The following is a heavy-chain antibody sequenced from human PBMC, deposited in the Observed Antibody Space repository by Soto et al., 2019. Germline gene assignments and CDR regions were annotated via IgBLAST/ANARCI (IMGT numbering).Heavy chain of an antibody. Sequence: SETLSLTCTVSGGSISSGDYYWSWIRQPPGKGLEWIGYIYYSGSTYYNPSLKSRVTISVDTSKNQFSLKLSSVTAADTAVYYCARSDSSSWYFRFDPWGQGTLVTVSS. CDR2: IYYSGST. CDR1: GGSISSGDYY. CDR3: ARSDSSSWYFRFDP. D-gene: IGHD6-13*01. V-gene: IGHV4-30-4*01. J-gene: IGHJ5*02.